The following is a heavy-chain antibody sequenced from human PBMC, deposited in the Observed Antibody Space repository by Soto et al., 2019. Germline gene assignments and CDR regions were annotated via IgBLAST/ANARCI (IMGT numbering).Heavy chain of an antibody. CDR3: ARDREYSSGWYFDY. CDR1: GGSISSYY. V-gene: IGHV4-59*01. CDR2: IYYSGST. D-gene: IGHD6-19*01. J-gene: IGHJ4*02. Sequence: SETLSLTCTVSGGSISSYYWSWIRQPPGKGLEWIGYIYYSGSTNYNPSLKSRVTISVDTSKNQFSLKLSSVTAADTAVYYCARDREYSSGWYFDYWGQGTLVTVSS.